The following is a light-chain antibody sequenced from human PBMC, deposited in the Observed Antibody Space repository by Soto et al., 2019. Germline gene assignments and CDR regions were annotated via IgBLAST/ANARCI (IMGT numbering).Light chain of an antibody. CDR3: QQYNNWPFT. CDR2: GAS. Sequence: EIVMTQYAATLSVSPGERATLSCRASQSVSSNLAWYQQKPGQAPRLLIYGASTRPTGIPARFSGSGSGTEFTLTISSLQSEDFATYYCQQYNNWPFTFGQGTKVDIK. CDR1: QSVSSN. V-gene: IGKV3-15*01. J-gene: IGKJ3*01.